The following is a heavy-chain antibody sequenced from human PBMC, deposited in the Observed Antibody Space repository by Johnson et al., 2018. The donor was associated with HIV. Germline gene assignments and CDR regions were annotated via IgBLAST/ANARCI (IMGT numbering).Heavy chain of an antibody. J-gene: IGHJ3*02. CDR3: ARGMARSAFYI. V-gene: IGHV3-30-3*01. CDR2: ISYDGGDT. Sequence: QVYLVESGGGVVLPGGSLRLSCAASGFTFSSYAMHWVRQAPGKGLEWLAIISYDGGDTWYADSVKGRFTVSRDNSKNTLYLQMNSLRAEDTAVYNCARGMARSAFYIWGQGTMVTVSS. CDR1: GFTFSSYA. D-gene: IGHD5-24*01.